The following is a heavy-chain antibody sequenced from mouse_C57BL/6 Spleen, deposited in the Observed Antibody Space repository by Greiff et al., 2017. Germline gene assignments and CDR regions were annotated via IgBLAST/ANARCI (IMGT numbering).Heavy chain of an antibody. J-gene: IGHJ2*01. CDR2: IYPGDGDT. CDR3: ASLRYCGY. CDR1: GYAFSSSW. V-gene: IGHV1-82*01. Sequence: VQLQQSGPELVKPGASVKISCKASGYAFSSSWMNWVKQRPGKGLEWIGRIYPGDGDTNYNGKFKGKATLTADKSSSTAYMQLSRLTSEDSAVXFCASLRYCGYWGQGTTLTVSS.